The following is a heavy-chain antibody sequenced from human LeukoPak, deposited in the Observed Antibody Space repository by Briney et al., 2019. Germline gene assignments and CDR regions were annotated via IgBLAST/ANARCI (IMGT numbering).Heavy chain of an antibody. CDR2: ISSSSSYI. V-gene: IGHV3-21*01. J-gene: IGHJ6*02. CDR1: GFTFSSYS. D-gene: IGHD6-19*01. Sequence: GGSLRLSCAASGFTFSSYSMNWVRQAPGKGLEWVSSISSSSSYIYYADSVKGRFTISRDNAKNSLYLQMNSLRAEDTAVYYCARTHSSGWYFNYYGMDVWGQGTTVTVSS. CDR3: ARTHSSGWYFNYYGMDV.